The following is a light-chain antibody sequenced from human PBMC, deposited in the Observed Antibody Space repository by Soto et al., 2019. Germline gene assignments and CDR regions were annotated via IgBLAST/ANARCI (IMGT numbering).Light chain of an antibody. CDR1: QSVNNK. J-gene: IGKJ5*01. V-gene: IGKV3-15*01. CDR2: GAS. CDR3: QQYNNWPRIT. Sequence: EIVMTQSPATLSVSPGERVTLSCRASQSVNNKVAWYQQKPGQAPRLLIFGASTRATGIPARFSGSGSGTEFTLTISSLQSEDFAVYYCQQYNNWPRITFGQGTRLEI.